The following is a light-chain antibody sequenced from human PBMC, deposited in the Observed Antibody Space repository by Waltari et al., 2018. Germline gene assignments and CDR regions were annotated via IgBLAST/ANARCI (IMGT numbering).Light chain of an antibody. J-gene: IGLJ2*01. V-gene: IGLV2-14*01. CDR3: SSYTSSTTRVL. Sequence: QSALTQPASVSGSPGQSITISCTGTSSDVGGYNYVSWYQQHPDKAPKLMFYEVTNRPAGVSIRSSGSKSGNTASLTITGLQAEDEADYYCSSYTSSTTRVLFGGGTKLTVL. CDR1: SSDVGGYNY. CDR2: EVT.